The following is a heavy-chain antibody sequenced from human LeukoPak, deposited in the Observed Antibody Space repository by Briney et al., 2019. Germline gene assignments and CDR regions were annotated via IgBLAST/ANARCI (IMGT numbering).Heavy chain of an antibody. J-gene: IGHJ4*02. V-gene: IGHV3-21*04. CDR3: ATYRQVLLPFES. D-gene: IGHD2-8*02. CDR1: GFTFNTYS. Sequence: GGSLRLSCAASGFTFNTYSMNWVRQAPGKGLEWVSSISSSSTYIYYADSVKGRFTISRDDAKNSLYLQMNSLRAEDTAIYYCATYRQVLLPFESWGQGTLVTVSS. CDR2: ISSSSTYI.